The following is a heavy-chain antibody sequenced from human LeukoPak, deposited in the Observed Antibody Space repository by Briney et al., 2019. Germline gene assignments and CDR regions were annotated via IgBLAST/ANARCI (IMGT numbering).Heavy chain of an antibody. Sequence: GASVKVSCKASGSTFSSYAISWVRQAPGQGLEWMGGIIPIFGTANYAQKFQGRVTITADESTSTAYMELSSLRSEDTAVYYCARGLTDYFDAFDIWGQGTMVTVSS. CDR2: IIPIFGTA. V-gene: IGHV1-69*01. CDR1: GSTFSSYA. CDR3: ARGLTDYFDAFDI. J-gene: IGHJ3*02. D-gene: IGHD3-10*01.